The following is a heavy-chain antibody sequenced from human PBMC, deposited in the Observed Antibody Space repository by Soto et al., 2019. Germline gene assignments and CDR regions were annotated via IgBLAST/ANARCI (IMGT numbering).Heavy chain of an antibody. CDR1: GFTFDDYG. CDR2: INWNGGST. Sequence: GGSLRLSCAASGFTFDDYGMSWVRQAPGKGLEWVSGINWNGGSTGYADSVKGRFTISRDNTKNSLYLQMNSLRAEDTALYHCARESVVATIAWFDHWGQGTLVTVSS. D-gene: IGHD5-12*01. CDR3: ARESVVATIAWFDH. V-gene: IGHV3-20*01. J-gene: IGHJ5*02.